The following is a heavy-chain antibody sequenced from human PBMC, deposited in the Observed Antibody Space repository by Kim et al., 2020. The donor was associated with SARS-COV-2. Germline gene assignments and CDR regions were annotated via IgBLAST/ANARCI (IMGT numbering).Heavy chain of an antibody. J-gene: IGHJ4*02. CDR3: AALGAATPHRPAY. D-gene: IGHD3-16*01. CDR2: IWYDGTNQ. Sequence: GGSLRLSCAASGFTFSIYGMHWVRQAPGKGLEWVAVIWYDGTNQDYSDTVKGRFTVSRDNSNSKLYLQMSSLRDEDTAVYYCAALGAATPHRPAYWGQGTLVAVSS. V-gene: IGHV3-33*01. CDR1: GFTFSIYG.